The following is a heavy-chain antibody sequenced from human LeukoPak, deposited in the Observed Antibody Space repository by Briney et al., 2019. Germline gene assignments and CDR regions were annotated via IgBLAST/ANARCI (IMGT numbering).Heavy chain of an antibody. Sequence: GSLRLSCAASGFTFSNAYMNWVRQAPGKGLEWIGYIYYSGSTKYNPSLKSRVTISVDTSKKQFSLKLSSVTAADTAVYYCARDNSGSYYDSSGNFDYWGQGTLVTVSS. CDR2: IYYSGST. CDR1: GFTFSNAY. J-gene: IGHJ4*02. D-gene: IGHD3-22*01. CDR3: ARDNSGSYYDSSGNFDY. V-gene: IGHV4-59*01.